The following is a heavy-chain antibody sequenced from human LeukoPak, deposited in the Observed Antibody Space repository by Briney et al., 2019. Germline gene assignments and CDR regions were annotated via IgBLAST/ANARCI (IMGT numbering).Heavy chain of an antibody. CDR3: ARVREAAMVPSSFFDY. Sequence: ASVKVSCKASGYTFTSFGIAWMRQAPGRGLEWMGWISAYNGNTNYAQKFQGRVTMTRDTSTSTVYMELSSLRSEDTAVYYCARVREAAMVPSSFFDYWGQGTLVTVSS. J-gene: IGHJ4*02. V-gene: IGHV1-18*01. CDR2: ISAYNGNT. CDR1: GYTFTSFG. D-gene: IGHD5-18*01.